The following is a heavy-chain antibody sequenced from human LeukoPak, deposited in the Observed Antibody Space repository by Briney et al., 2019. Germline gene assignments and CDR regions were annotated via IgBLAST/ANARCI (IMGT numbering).Heavy chain of an antibody. CDR2: IDKDGSYK. V-gene: IGHV3-7*01. J-gene: IGHJ4*02. D-gene: IGHD3-16*01. CDR3: ARESWGSFDN. Sequence: PGGSLRLSCAASGFAFNIYWMAWARQAPGKGLEWVATIDKDGSYKDYVDSVKGRFSISRDSAKNSLYLQMSSLRTEDTALYFCARESWGSFDNWGQGSLVTVSS. CDR1: GFAFNIYW.